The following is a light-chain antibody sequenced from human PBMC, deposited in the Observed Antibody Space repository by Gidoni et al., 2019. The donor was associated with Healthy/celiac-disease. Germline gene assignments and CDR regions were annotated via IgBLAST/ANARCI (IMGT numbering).Light chain of an antibody. CDR3: AAWDDSLSGRV. J-gene: IGLJ3*02. CDR2: RNN. Sequence: QFVLTKPPSPSESPEQRFNISCSESSSNIESNYVYWYHKLTGTAPKLLIYRNNQRPSGFPDRFSGSKSGTSASLAISGLRSEDEADYYCAAWDDSLSGRVFGGGTKLTVL. V-gene: IGLV1-47*01. CDR1: SSNIESNY.